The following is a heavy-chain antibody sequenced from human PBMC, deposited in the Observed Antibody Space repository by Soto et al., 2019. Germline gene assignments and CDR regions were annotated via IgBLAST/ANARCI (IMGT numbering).Heavy chain of an antibody. D-gene: IGHD5-12*01. CDR3: ARSGEVSTITLFDP. V-gene: IGHV1-69*01. J-gene: IGHJ5*02. CDR2: IIPMFGSA. Sequence: QVQLVQSGPEVKKPGSSVKVSCKTSGGTFSTYAISWVRQAPGQGLEWMGGIIPMFGSADYAQKFQDRVTITADVSTSTAYMHLSSLASDDTAVYYCARSGEVSTITLFDPWGQGTLVTVSS. CDR1: GGTFSTYA.